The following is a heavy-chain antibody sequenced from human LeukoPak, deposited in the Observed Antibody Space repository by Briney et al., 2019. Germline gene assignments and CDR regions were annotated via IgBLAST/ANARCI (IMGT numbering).Heavy chain of an antibody. CDR3: ASTNCSRSSCFGANWFDP. D-gene: IGHD2-2*01. J-gene: IGHJ5*02. V-gene: IGHV4-30-4*08. CDR1: GASISSGDYY. CDR2: IYYSGST. Sequence: SQTLSLTCTVSGASISSGDYYWSWIRQPPGNGLEWIGSIYYSGSTFHYNPSLKSRVAISIDTSKNQFSLSLSSVTAADTAVYYCASTNCSRSSCFGANWFDPWGQGTLVTVSS.